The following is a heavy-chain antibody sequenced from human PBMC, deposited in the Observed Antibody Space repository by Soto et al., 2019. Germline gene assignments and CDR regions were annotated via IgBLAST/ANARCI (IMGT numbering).Heavy chain of an antibody. J-gene: IGHJ5*02. CDR3: VRDGTKTLRDWFDP. Sequence: SETLSLTCTVSGASISGFYWSCIRKSAGKGLEWIGRIYATGTTDYNPSLKSRVMMSVDTPKKQFSLKLRSVTAADTAVYYCVRDGTKTLRDWFDPWGQG. D-gene: IGHD1-1*01. V-gene: IGHV4-4*07. CDR1: GASISGFY. CDR2: IYATGTT.